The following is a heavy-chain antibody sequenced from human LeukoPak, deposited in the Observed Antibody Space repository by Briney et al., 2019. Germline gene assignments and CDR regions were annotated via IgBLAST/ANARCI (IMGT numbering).Heavy chain of an antibody. CDR3: TTVLHDYGGNSHYYYYYMDV. J-gene: IGHJ6*03. D-gene: IGHD4-23*01. Sequence: GGSLRLSCAASGFTFSNAWMSWVRQAPGKGLEWVGRIKSKTDGGTTDYAAPVKGRFTISRDDSKNTLYLQMNSLKTEDTAVYYCTTVLHDYGGNSHYYYYYMDVRGKGTTVTVSS. V-gene: IGHV3-15*01. CDR1: GFTFSNAW. CDR2: IKSKTDGGTT.